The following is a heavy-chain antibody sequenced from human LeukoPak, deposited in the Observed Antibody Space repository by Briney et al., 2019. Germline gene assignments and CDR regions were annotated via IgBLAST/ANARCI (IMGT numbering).Heavy chain of an antibody. CDR2: ISSNGGST. CDR1: GFTFSSYA. V-gene: IGHV3-64D*09. D-gene: IGHD6-19*01. Sequence: PGGSLRLSCSASGFTFSSYAMHWVRQAPGKGLEYVSAISSNGGSTYYADSVKGRFTISRDNSKNTLYLQMSSLRAEDTAVYYCVKRYSSGWYPFDYWGQGTLVTVSS. CDR3: VKRYSSGWYPFDY. J-gene: IGHJ4*02.